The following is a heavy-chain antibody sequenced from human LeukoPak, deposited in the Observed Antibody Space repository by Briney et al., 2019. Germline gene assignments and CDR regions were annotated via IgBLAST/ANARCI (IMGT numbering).Heavy chain of an antibody. J-gene: IGHJ4*02. D-gene: IGHD3-10*01. CDR1: GFTVSSNY. CDR2: IYSGGST. CDR3: ARNLWFGDFDY. V-gene: IGHV3-66*01. Sequence: GGSLRLSCAASGFTVSSNYMSWVRQAPGKGLEWVSVIYSGGSTYYPDSVKCRFTVSRDNSNTTLYLQMNSLRAEDTAVYYCARNLWFGDFDYWGQGTLVTVSS.